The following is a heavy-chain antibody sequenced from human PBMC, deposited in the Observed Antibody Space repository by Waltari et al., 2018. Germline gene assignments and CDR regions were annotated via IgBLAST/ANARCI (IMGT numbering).Heavy chain of an antibody. J-gene: IGHJ4*02. CDR3: ASRYYYDSSGYPLGDY. CDR1: GYSISSGYY. CDR2: IYHSGST. V-gene: IGHV4-38-2*01. D-gene: IGHD3-22*01. Sequence: QVQLQESGPGLVKPSETLSLTCAVSGYSISSGYYWGWIRQPPGKGLEWIGSIYHSGSTYYNPSRKSRVTISVDTSKNQFSLKLSSVTAADTAVYYCASRYYYDSSGYPLGDYWGQGTLVTVSS.